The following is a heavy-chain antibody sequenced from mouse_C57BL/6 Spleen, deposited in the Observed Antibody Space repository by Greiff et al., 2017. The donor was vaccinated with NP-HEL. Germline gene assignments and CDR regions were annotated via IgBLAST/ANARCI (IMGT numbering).Heavy chain of an antibody. J-gene: IGHJ4*01. Sequence: VKLQESGAELARPGASVKLSCKASGYTFTSYGISWVKQRTGQGLEWIGEIYPRSGNTYYNEKFKGKATLTSDKSSSTAYMELRSLTSEDSAVYFCARREVVATDYAMDYWGQGTSVTVSS. CDR3: ARREVVATDYAMDY. CDR2: IYPRSGNT. V-gene: IGHV1-81*01. D-gene: IGHD1-1*01. CDR1: GYTFTSYG.